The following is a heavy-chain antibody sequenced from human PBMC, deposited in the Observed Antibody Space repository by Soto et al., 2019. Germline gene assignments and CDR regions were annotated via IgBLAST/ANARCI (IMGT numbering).Heavy chain of an antibody. CDR2: IRSKANSYAT. J-gene: IGHJ4*02. D-gene: IGHD1-26*01. V-gene: IGHV3-73*01. CDR3: RFSVSSGRSDFDY. Sequence: GGSLRLSCAASGFTFSGSAMHWVRQASGKGLEWVGRIRSKANSYATAYAASVKGRFTISRDDSKNTAYLQMNSLKTEDTAVYYCRFSVSSGRSDFDYWGQGTLVTVSS. CDR1: GFTFSGSA.